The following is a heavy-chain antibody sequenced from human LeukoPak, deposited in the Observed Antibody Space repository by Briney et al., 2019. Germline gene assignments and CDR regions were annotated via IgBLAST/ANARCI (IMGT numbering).Heavy chain of an antibody. V-gene: IGHV3-23*01. CDR3: AKSHSEAQRGYFDY. CDR2: ISDSGGST. J-gene: IGHJ4*02. CDR1: RFTFSSSA. D-gene: IGHD3-10*01. Sequence: GGSLRLSCAASRFTFSSSAMSWVRQAPGRGLEWLSTISDSGGSTYYADSVRGRFTISRDNPGNTPYLRLSSLRAEDTAVYYCAKSHSEAQRGYFDYWGQGTLVTVSS.